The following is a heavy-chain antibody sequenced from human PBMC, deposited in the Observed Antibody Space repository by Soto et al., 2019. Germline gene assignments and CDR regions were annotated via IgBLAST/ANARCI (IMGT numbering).Heavy chain of an antibody. CDR1: GGSISSYY. CDR3: ARDLAAAGHFDY. D-gene: IGHD6-13*01. Sequence: PSETMSPTWTVAGGSISSYYWSWIRQPPGKGLEWIGYIYYSGSTNYNPSLKSRVTISVDTSKNQFSLKLSSVTAADTAVYYCARDLAAAGHFDYWGQGTLVTVSS. V-gene: IGHV4-59*01. J-gene: IGHJ4*02. CDR2: IYYSGST.